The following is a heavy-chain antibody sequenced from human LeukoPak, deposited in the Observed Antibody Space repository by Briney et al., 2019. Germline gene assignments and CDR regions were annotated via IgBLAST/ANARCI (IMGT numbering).Heavy chain of an antibody. J-gene: IGHJ4*02. Sequence: ASVKVSCKASGYTFTDYYMHWVRQAPGQGFQWMGWINPNDGDTNYAQKFQGRVTMTRDTSISTAHMEVSRLRSDDTAVYYCARANFLYCSSTTCLFDYWGQGTLVTVSS. CDR3: ARANFLYCSSTTCLFDY. CDR2: INPNDGDT. D-gene: IGHD2-2*01. V-gene: IGHV1-2*02. CDR1: GYTFTDYY.